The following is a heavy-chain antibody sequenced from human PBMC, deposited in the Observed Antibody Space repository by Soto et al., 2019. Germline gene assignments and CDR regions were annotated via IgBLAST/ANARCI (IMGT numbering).Heavy chain of an antibody. CDR3: ARVKSGSYDWFDP. V-gene: IGHV3-74*01. CDR1: GFTFSNYW. CDR2: INPDGSRT. J-gene: IGHJ5*02. Sequence: EVQLVESGGGLVQPGGSLRLSCAASGFTFSNYWMHWVRQTPGKGLMWVSRINPDGSRTTYADSVKGRFAISRDNAKNTVFLQMNSLRAEDTAVYYCARVKSGSYDWFDPWGQGTLVTVSS. D-gene: IGHD3-10*01.